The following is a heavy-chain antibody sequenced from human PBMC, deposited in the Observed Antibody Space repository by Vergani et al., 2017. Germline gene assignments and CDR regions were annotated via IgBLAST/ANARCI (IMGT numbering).Heavy chain of an antibody. CDR1: GGSISSSSHF. CDR2: IYYSGST. CDR3: ARHDSGHYDSSYYGLDV. V-gene: IGHV4-39*01. D-gene: IGHD3-16*01. J-gene: IGHJ6*02. Sequence: QLQLHKSGPGLVKPSETLSLTCTLSGGSISSSSHFWGWLRQTPGKGLEWIGIIYYSGSTYYNPSLKSRVSISVDTSKNQFSLKLSSVTAADSAVDYCARHDSGHYDSSYYGLDVWGQGTTVTVSS.